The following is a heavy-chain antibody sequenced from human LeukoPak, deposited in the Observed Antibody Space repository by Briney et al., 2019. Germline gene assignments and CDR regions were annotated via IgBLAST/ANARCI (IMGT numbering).Heavy chain of an antibody. CDR2: ISGSGDST. V-gene: IGHV3-23*01. J-gene: IGHJ4*02. Sequence: GGSLRLSCGASGFTFNTYAMSWVRQAPGKGLEWVSSISGSGDSTYYADSVKGRFTISRDNSKNTLYLQMNSLRAEDTAVYYCAKDNFQFVAAADWGQGTLVTVSS. CDR3: AKDNFQFVAAAD. D-gene: IGHD6-13*01. CDR1: GFTFNTYA.